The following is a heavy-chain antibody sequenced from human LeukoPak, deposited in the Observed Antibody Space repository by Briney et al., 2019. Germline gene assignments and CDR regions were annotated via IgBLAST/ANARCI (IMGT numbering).Heavy chain of an antibody. J-gene: IGHJ4*02. V-gene: IGHV3-48*03. D-gene: IGHD1-26*01. CDR2: ISGSGSDI. CDR3: VSLVGATPS. CDR1: GFTFSSYE. Sequence: GGSLRLSCAASGFTFSSYEMDWVRQTPGKGLELVSYISGSGSDIYSADSVKGRFTIARDNAKNSLYLQMHSLRAEDTAIYYCVSLVGATPSWGQGTLVTVSS.